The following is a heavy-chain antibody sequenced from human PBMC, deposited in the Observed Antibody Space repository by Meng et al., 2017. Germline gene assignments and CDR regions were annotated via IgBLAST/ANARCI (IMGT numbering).Heavy chain of an antibody. CDR2: IYYSGST. J-gene: IGHJ5*02. Sequence: QVQPQESGPGLVKPSQTLSLTCTVSGGSISSGCYYWSWIRQHPGKGLEWIGYIYYSGSTYYNPSLKSLVTISVDTSKNQFSLKLSSVTAADTAVYYCARADRRVGSYGPNWFDPWGQGTLVTVSS. D-gene: IGHD5-18*01. V-gene: IGHV4-31*01. CDR3: ARADRRVGSYGPNWFDP. CDR1: GGSISSGCYY.